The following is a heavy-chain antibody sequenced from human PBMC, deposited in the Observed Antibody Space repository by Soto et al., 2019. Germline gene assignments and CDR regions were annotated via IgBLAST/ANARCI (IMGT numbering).Heavy chain of an antibody. V-gene: IGHV4-38-2*01. Sequence: SEALSVTCVFSTFSISIGYYWGCIRQSPGKGLEWIASIYRSGTTSYNPSLKSRVTISVDPSKNQFSLMLTAVTAADTAVYYCARTHSGSYYSVFNYWGRGSMVTVSS. CDR1: TFSISIGYY. J-gene: IGHJ4*02. CDR3: ARTHSGSYYSVFNY. CDR2: IYRSGTT. D-gene: IGHD1-26*01.